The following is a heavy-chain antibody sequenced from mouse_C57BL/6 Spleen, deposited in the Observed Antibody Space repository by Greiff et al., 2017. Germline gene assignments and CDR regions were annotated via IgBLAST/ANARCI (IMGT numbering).Heavy chain of an antibody. CDR2: IDPSDSYT. Sequence: QVQLQQPGAELVMPGASVKLSCKASGYTFTSYWMHWVKQRPGQGLEWIGEIDPSDSYTNYNQKFKGKSTLTVDKSSRTAYMQRSSLTSEESAVYYCARGPYRNAMDYWGQGTSVTVSS. CDR3: ARGPYRNAMDY. D-gene: IGHD2-14*01. CDR1: GYTFTSYW. J-gene: IGHJ4*01. V-gene: IGHV1-69*01.